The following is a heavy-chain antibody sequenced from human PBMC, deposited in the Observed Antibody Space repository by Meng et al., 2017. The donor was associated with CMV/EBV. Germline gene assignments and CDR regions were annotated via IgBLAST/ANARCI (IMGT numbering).Heavy chain of an antibody. Sequence: GSLRLSCTVSGYSISSGYYWGWIRQPPGKGLEWIGSIYHSGSTYYNPSLKNRVTISVDTSKNQFSLKLSSVTAADTAVYYCARGSRWFDPWGQGTLVTVSS. CDR3: ARGSRWFDP. V-gene: IGHV4-38-2*02. CDR2: IYHSGST. CDR1: GYSISSGYY. J-gene: IGHJ5*02.